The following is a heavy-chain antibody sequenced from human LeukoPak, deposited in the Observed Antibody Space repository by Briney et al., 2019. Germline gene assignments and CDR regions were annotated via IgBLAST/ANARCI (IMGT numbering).Heavy chain of an antibody. CDR3: AGSLAYCGGDCRLGDY. CDR1: GFRFSSYA. CDR2: ISVSGGST. Sequence: GGSLRLSCAASGFRFSSYAMSWVRQAPGKGLEWVSAISVSGGSTYYEDSVKGRFTISRENSKNTLYLQMNSLRAEDTAVYYCAGSLAYCGGDCRLGDYWGQGTLVTVSS. V-gene: IGHV3-23*01. D-gene: IGHD2-21*02. J-gene: IGHJ4*02.